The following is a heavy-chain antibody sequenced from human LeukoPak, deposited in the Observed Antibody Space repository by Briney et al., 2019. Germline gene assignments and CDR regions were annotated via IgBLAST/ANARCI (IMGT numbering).Heavy chain of an antibody. Sequence: GGSLRLSCAASGFTFSSYGMHWVRQAPGKGLEWVAVIWYDGSNKYYADSVKGRFTISRDNSKNTLYLQMNSLRAEDTAVYYCVRDLEIMITFGGAPDYWGQGTLVTVSS. J-gene: IGHJ4*02. CDR2: IWYDGSNK. V-gene: IGHV3-33*01. D-gene: IGHD3-16*01. CDR1: GFTFSSYG. CDR3: VRDLEIMITFGGAPDY.